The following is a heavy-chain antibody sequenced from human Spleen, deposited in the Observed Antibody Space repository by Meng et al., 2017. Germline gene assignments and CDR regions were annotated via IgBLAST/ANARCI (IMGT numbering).Heavy chain of an antibody. CDR1: GGSFSDYY. CDR3: AGDFDGSGWFDP. D-gene: IGHD3-9*01. V-gene: IGHV4-34*01. J-gene: IGHJ5*02. CDR2: IYYSGST. Sequence: QVQLQQWGAGLLKPSETLSLTCAVYGGSFSDYYWSWIRQPPGKGLEWIGYIYYSGSTYYNPSLKSRVTISADTSMNQFSLRLTSVTAADTAVYYCAGDFDGSGWFDPWGQGTLVTVSS.